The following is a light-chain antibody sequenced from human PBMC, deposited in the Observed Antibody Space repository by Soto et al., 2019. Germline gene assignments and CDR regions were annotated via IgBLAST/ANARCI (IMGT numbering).Light chain of an antibody. J-gene: IGLJ2*01. CDR2: SNN. CDR1: SSNIGSNI. V-gene: IGLV1-44*01. CDR3: AAWDDSLNGVV. Sequence: QAVVTQPPSASGTPGQRVTISCSGSSSNIGSNIVDWYQQLPGTAHKLLIYSNNQRPSGVPDRFSGSKSGTSASLAISVLQSDDEADDYCAAWDDSLNGVVFGGGTKLTVL.